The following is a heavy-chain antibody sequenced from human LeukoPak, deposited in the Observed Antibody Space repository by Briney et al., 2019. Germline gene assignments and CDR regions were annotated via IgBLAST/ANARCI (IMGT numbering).Heavy chain of an antibody. CDR2: ISSSSSYI. J-gene: IGHJ4*02. D-gene: IGHD3-10*01. CDR1: GFNFRAYW. CDR3: ARGSGSRFDY. V-gene: IGHV3-21*01. Sequence: GGSLRLSCTTSGFNFRAYWMGWVRQAPGKGLEWVSSISSSSSYIYYADSVKGRFTISRDNAKNSLYLQMNSLRAEDTAVYYCARGSGSRFDYWGQGTLVTVSS.